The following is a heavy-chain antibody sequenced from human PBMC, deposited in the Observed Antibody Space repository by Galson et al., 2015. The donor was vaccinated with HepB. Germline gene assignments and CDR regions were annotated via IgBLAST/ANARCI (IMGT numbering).Heavy chain of an antibody. V-gene: IGHV3-33*01. CDR3: VRSVVPAESRAYYYYYMDV. CDR2: IWYDGSNK. J-gene: IGHJ6*03. Sequence: SLRLSCAASGFTFSSYGMHWVRQAPGKGLEWVAVIWYDGSNKYYADSVKGRFTISRDNSKNTLYLQMNSLRAEDTAVYYCVRSVVPAESRAYYYYYMDVWGKGTTVTVSS. CDR1: GFTFSSYG. D-gene: IGHD2-2*01.